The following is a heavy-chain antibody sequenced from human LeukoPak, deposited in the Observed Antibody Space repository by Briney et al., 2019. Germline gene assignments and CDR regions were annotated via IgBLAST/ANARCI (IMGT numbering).Heavy chain of an antibody. Sequence: SETLSLTCAVSGYSISSGYYWGWIRQPPGKGLEWIGSIYHSGSTYYNPSLKSRVTISVDTSKNQFSLKLSSVTAADTAVYYCARDRRYYDSSGYSNRFGWFDPWGQGTLVTVSS. CDR2: IYHSGST. J-gene: IGHJ5*02. D-gene: IGHD3-22*01. CDR3: ARDRRYYDSSGYSNRFGWFDP. CDR1: GYSISSGYY. V-gene: IGHV4-38-2*02.